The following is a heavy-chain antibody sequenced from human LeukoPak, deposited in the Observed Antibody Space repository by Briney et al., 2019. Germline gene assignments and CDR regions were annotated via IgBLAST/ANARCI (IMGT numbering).Heavy chain of an antibody. CDR1: GGSISSSSYY. CDR2: IYYSGST. D-gene: IGHD3-22*01. V-gene: IGHV4-39*07. CDR3: ARDGPPRYYDSSGYYY. Sequence: SETLSLTCTVSGGSISSSSYYWGWIRQPPGKGLEWIVSIYYSGSTYYNPSLKSRVTISVDTAKNQFSLKLSSVTAADTAVYYCARDGPPRYYDSSGYYYWGQGTLVTVSS. J-gene: IGHJ4*02.